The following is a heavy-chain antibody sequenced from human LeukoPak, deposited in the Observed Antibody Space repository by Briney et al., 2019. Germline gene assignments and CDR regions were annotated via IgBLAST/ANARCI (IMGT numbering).Heavy chain of an antibody. J-gene: IGHJ6*03. Sequence: PGGSLRLSCAASGFTFSGSAMYWVRQASGKGLEWVGRIRSKANSYATAYAASVKGRFTISRDDSKNTAYLQMNSLKTEDTAVYYCHRAYIAADYYYYMDVWGKGTTVTVSS. V-gene: IGHV3-73*01. CDR3: HRAYIAADYYYYMDV. CDR1: GFTFSGSA. CDR2: IRSKANSYAT. D-gene: IGHD6-25*01.